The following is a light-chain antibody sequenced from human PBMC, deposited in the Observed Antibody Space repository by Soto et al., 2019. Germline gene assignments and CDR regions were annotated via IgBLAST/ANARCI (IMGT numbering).Light chain of an antibody. Sequence: EIVLTQSPATLSLSPGERATLSCRASQSVSSYLAWYQQKPGQAPRLLIYDASNRATGIPARFSGSGSGTDFTLTISSLQSEDFAVYYCQQYNNWPPWTLGQGTKVDLK. CDR2: DAS. CDR3: QQYNNWPPWT. CDR1: QSVSSY. J-gene: IGKJ1*01. V-gene: IGKV3-11*01.